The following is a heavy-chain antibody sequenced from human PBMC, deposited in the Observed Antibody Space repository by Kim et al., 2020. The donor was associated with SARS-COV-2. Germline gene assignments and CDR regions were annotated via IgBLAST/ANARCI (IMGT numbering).Heavy chain of an antibody. CDR2: IRSKAYGGTT. V-gene: IGHV3-49*04. Sequence: GGSLRLSCTASGFTFGDYAMSWVRQAPGKGLEWVGFIRSKAYGGTTEYAASVKGRFTISRDDSKSIAYLQMNSLKTEDTAVYYCTRVYHDRYYYDSSGYRDYWGQGTLVTVSS. D-gene: IGHD3-22*01. J-gene: IGHJ4*02. CDR1: GFTFGDYA. CDR3: TRVYHDRYYYDSSGYRDY.